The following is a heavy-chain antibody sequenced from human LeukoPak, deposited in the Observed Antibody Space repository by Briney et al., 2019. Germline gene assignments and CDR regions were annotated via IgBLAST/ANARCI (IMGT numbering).Heavy chain of an antibody. V-gene: IGHV5-51*01. CDR3: ARQAYCGGGCYYFDY. Sequence: GESLKISCKGSGYSFTSYWIGWVRQMPGKGLEWMGIIYPGDSDTRYSPSFQGQVTISADKSISTAYLQWSSLKASDTAMYYCARQAYCGGGCYYFDYWGQGTLVTVSS. CDR2: IYPGDSDT. J-gene: IGHJ4*02. D-gene: IGHD2-21*02. CDR1: GYSFTSYW.